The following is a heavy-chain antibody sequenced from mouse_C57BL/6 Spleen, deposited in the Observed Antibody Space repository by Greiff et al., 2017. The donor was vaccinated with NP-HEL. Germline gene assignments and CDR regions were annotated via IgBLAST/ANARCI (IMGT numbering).Heavy chain of an antibody. D-gene: IGHD1-1*01. CDR3: AGGHYYSSNCFDY. CDR1: GYAFSSSW. Sequence: QVQLQQSGPELVKPGASVKISCKASGYAFSSSWMNWVKQRPGKGLEWIGRIYPGDGDTNYNGKFKGKATLTADKSSSTAYMQLSSLTSEDSAVYYCAGGHYYSSNCFDYWGQGTTLTVSS. J-gene: IGHJ2*01. V-gene: IGHV1-82*01. CDR2: IYPGDGDT.